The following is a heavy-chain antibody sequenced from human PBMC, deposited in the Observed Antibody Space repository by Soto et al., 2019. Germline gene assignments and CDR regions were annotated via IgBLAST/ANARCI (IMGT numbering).Heavy chain of an antibody. CDR3: ATDRGREQWLATDDY. V-gene: IGHV3-30*03. Sequence: QVQLVESGGGVVQPGRSLRLSCAASGFTFSSYGMHWVRQAPGKGLEWVAVISYDGSNKYYADSVKGRFTISRDNSKNSLYLQMNSLRAEDTAVSYCATDRGREQWLATDDYWGQGTLATVSS. CDR1: GFTFSSYG. J-gene: IGHJ4*02. CDR2: ISYDGSNK. D-gene: IGHD6-19*01.